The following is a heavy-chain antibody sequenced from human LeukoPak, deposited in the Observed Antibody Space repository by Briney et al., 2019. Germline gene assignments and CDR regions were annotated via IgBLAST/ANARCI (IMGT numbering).Heavy chain of an antibody. J-gene: IGHJ4*02. V-gene: IGHV1-69*01. Sequence: SVKVSCKASGGTFSSYAISWVRQAPGQGLEWMGGIIPIFGTANYAQKFQSRVTITADESTSTAYMELSSLRSEDTAVYYCAREQWLVRYFDYWGQGTLVTVSS. CDR2: IIPIFGTA. D-gene: IGHD6-19*01. CDR1: GGTFSSYA. CDR3: AREQWLVRYFDY.